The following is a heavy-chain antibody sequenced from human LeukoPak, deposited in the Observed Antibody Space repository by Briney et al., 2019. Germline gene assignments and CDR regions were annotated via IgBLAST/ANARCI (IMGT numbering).Heavy chain of an antibody. CDR1: GGSISSSNYY. J-gene: IGHJ5*02. V-gene: IGHV4-39*01. CDR3: ARHYYLSWFDP. Sequence: SETLSLTCNVSGGSISSSNYYWGWIRQPPGKGLEWIGIMSYSGSTYYKPSLQSRVTISVDTSRPKCSLKLSSVTAADEAVYYCARHYYLSWFDPWGEGTLVTVSS. CDR2: MSYSGST. D-gene: IGHD1-26*01.